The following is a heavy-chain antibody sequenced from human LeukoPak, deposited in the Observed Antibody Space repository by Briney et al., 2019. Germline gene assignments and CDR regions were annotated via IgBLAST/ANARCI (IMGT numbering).Heavy chain of an antibody. V-gene: IGHV3-23*01. CDR1: GFTFNTYW. D-gene: IGHD3-10*01. CDR2: ISGSGGST. CDR3: AKDTRYYYGSGSNVDY. Sequence: PGGSLRLSCAASGFTFNTYWMHWVRQAPGKGLEWVSAISGSGGSTYYADSVKGRFTISRANSKNTLYLQMNSLRAEDTAVYYCAKDTRYYYGSGSNVDYWGQGTLVTVSS. J-gene: IGHJ4*02.